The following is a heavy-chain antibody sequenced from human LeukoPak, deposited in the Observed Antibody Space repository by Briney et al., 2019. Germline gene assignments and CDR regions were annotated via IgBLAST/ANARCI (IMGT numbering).Heavy chain of an antibody. V-gene: IGHV4-59*01. CDR1: GGSISDYY. D-gene: IGHD3-3*01. Sequence: SETLSLTCTVSGGSISDYYWSWIRQPPGKGLEWIGYIYYSGSTNYNPSLKSRVTISVDTSKNQFSLKLSSVTAADTAVYYCARVIFGVGYYYMDVWGKGTTVTVSS. J-gene: IGHJ6*03. CDR3: ARVIFGVGYYYMDV. CDR2: IYYSGST.